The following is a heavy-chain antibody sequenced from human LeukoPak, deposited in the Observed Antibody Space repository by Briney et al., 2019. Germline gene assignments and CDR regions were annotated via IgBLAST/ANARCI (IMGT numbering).Heavy chain of an antibody. D-gene: IGHD2-2*01. CDR3: TRNLGYCSSTSCYAFDY. CDR1: GFTSSGSA. Sequence: GCPRLSCAASGFTSSGSAMHMVRHVSRTGLEWVGRISSKANSYATAHAASVEGMFTISRDDSKNTAYLRMNSLKTEDTAVYYCTRNLGYCSSTSCYAFDYWGQGTLVTVSS. J-gene: IGHJ4*02. CDR2: ISSKANSYAT. V-gene: IGHV3-73*01.